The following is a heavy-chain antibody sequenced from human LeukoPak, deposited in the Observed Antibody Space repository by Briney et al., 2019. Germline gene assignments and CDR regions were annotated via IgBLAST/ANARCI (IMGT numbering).Heavy chain of an antibody. Sequence: GASVKVSCKVSGKTLSDLSIHWLRQPPGKGLEWLGGSDPEDGERIYAQMFQGRVTMTEDTSIDTAYMELRSLRSDDTAVYYCARDPGYYDSSGYPYFDYWGQGTLVTVSS. CDR1: GKTLSDLS. V-gene: IGHV1-24*01. J-gene: IGHJ4*02. CDR2: SDPEDGER. D-gene: IGHD3-22*01. CDR3: ARDPGYYDSSGYPYFDY.